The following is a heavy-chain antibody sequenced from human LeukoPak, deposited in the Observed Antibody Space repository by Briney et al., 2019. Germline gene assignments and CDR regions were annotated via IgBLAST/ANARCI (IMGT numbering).Heavy chain of an antibody. D-gene: IGHD6-19*01. CDR3: ARSSGWYFPFDY. J-gene: IGHJ4*02. CDR1: GGTFSSYA. CDR2: IIPIFGTA. V-gene: IGHV1-69*13. Sequence: SVKVFCKASGGTFSSYAISWVRQAPGQGLAWMGGIIPIFGTANYAQKFQGRVTITADESTSTAYMELSSLRSEDTAVYYCARSSGWYFPFDYWGQGTLVTVSS.